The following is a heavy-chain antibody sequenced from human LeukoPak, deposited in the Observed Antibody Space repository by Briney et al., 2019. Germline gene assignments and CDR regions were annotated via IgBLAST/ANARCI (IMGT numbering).Heavy chain of an antibody. J-gene: IGHJ4*02. D-gene: IGHD3-22*01. Sequence: SETLSLTCSVSGGSINSYGYYWAWIRQPPGKRPEWIGSIFYSGSTHYNPSLQGRITISADTSKGQFSLKLSSVTAADTAVYYCATYYDSSGYKLDYWGQGTLVTVSS. CDR1: GGSINSYGYY. CDR3: ATYYDSSGYKLDY. V-gene: IGHV4-39*07. CDR2: IFYSGST.